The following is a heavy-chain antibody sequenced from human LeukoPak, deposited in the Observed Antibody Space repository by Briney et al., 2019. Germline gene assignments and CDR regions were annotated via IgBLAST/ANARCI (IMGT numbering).Heavy chain of an antibody. D-gene: IGHD3-22*01. CDR2: IRSKANNYAT. CDR1: GFTFSDSA. Sequence: PGGSLRLSCAASGFTFSDSAMHWVRQASGKGLEWVGRIRSKANNYATAYAASVKGRFTISRDNAKNSLYLQMNSLRAEDTAVYYCARLDYYDGDGYESGWGQGTLVTVSS. CDR3: ARLDYYDGDGYESG. J-gene: IGHJ4*02. V-gene: IGHV3-73*01.